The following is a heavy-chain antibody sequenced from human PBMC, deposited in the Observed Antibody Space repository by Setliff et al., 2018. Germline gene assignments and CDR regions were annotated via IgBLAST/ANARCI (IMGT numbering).Heavy chain of an antibody. CDR1: GASISTYY. CDR2: IYYSGST. CDR3: ARDRGHDYGGLDI. D-gene: IGHD4-17*01. Sequence: SETLSLTCTVSGASISTYYWSWIRQPPGKGLEWIGYIYYSGSTNYNPSPKSRVTISVDTSKNQFALKLSSVTAADTAVYYCARDRGHDYGGLDIWGQGTMVT. J-gene: IGHJ3*02. V-gene: IGHV4-59*01.